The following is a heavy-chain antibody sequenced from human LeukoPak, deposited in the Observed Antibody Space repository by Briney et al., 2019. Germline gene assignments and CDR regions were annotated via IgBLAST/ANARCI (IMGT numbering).Heavy chain of an antibody. D-gene: IGHD2-15*01. V-gene: IGHV4-39*07. CDR1: GGSISSRSYY. J-gene: IGHJ5*02. CDR2: IYYSGST. Sequence: SETLSLTCTVSGGSISSRSYYWGWIRQPPGKGLEWIGSIYYSGSTYYNPSLKSRVTISVDTSKNQFSLKLSSVTAADTAVYYCAREQKGHCSGGSCYLGVDPWGQGTLVTVSS. CDR3: AREQKGHCSGGSCYLGVDP.